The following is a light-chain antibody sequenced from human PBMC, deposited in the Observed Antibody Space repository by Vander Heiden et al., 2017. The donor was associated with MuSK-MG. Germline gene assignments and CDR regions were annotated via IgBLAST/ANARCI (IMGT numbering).Light chain of an antibody. Sequence: IVLTQSPGTLSLSPGDRATLSCRASQSVSSSYLAWYQQKPGQAPRILMYGASRRATGIPDRFSGSGSGTDFTLTISRLESEDFAVYYCQQYGSSPLTFGGGTKVEIK. V-gene: IGKV3-20*01. J-gene: IGKJ4*01. CDR3: QQYGSSPLT. CDR2: GAS. CDR1: QSVSSSY.